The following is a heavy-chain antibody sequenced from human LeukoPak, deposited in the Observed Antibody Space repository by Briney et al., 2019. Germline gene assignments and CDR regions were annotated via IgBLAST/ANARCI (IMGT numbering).Heavy chain of an antibody. J-gene: IGHJ5*02. CDR2: IYHSGST. Sequence: PSETLSLTCTVSGYSISSGYYWGWLRPPPGKGLERIGIIYHSGSTSSNPSLKSRVTISLDTSKNQFSLKLSSVTAADTAVYYCARDHLGYASSPWGQGTLVTVSS. D-gene: IGHD2-2*01. CDR3: ARDHLGYASSP. CDR1: GYSISSGYY. V-gene: IGHV4-38-2*02.